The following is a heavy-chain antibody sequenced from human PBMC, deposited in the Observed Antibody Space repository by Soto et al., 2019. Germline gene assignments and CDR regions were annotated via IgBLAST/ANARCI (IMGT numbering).Heavy chain of an antibody. CDR3: AAGGYCSSTSCYLLGMDV. Sequence: SVKVSCKASGFTFTSSAVQWVRQARGQRLEWIGWIVVGSGNTNYAQKFQERVTITRDMSTSTAYMELSSLRFEDTAVYYCAAGGYCSSTSCYLLGMDVWGQGTTVTVSS. J-gene: IGHJ6*02. CDR2: IVVGSGNT. V-gene: IGHV1-58*01. CDR1: GFTFTSSA. D-gene: IGHD2-2*01.